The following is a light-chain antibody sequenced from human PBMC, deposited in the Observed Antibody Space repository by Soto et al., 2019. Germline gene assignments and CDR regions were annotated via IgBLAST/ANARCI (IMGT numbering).Light chain of an antibody. CDR3: QQYDSTPRT. CDR2: GAS. Sequence: EIVLTQSPGTLSLSPGDRATLSCRASQSVSSSSLAWYQQKPGQAPRLLIYGASIRATGIPARFSGSGTGTDVTLTIRSLEPEDFAVYYCQQYDSTPRTVDQGTKVEIK. J-gene: IGKJ1*01. V-gene: IGKV3-20*01. CDR1: QSVSSSS.